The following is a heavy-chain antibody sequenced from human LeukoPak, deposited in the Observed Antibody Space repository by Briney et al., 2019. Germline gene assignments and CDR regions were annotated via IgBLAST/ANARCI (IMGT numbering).Heavy chain of an antibody. D-gene: IGHD6-13*01. Sequence: PGGSLRLSCAASGFTFSSYSMNWVRQAPGKGLEWVSYISSSSSTIYYADSVKGRFTISRDNAKNSLYLQMNSLRAEDTAVYYCATEIVRQQLVEGDYWGQGTLVTVSS. J-gene: IGHJ4*02. V-gene: IGHV3-48*04. CDR2: ISSSSSTI. CDR3: ATEIVRQQLVEGDY. CDR1: GFTFSSYS.